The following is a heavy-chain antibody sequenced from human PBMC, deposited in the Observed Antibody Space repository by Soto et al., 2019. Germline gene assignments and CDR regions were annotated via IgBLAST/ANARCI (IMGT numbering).Heavy chain of an antibody. Sequence: ASVRVSCKASGYTFNSYAMHWVRQAPGQRLEWMGWINAGNGNTKYSQKFQGRVTITRDTSASTAYMELSSLRSEDTAVYYCARGSGLTYFDYWGQGTLVTVSS. CDR1: GYTFNSYA. CDR2: INAGNGNT. J-gene: IGHJ4*02. V-gene: IGHV1-3*01. D-gene: IGHD3-10*01. CDR3: ARGSGLTYFDY.